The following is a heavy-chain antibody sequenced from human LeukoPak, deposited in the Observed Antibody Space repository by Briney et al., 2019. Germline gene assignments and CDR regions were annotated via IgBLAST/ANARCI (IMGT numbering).Heavy chain of an antibody. V-gene: IGHV4-31*03. CDR1: GGSISSGGYY. CDR2: IYYSGST. CDR3: ASSSLGRYDY. J-gene: IGHJ4*02. Sequence: SETLSLTCTVSGGSISSGGYYWSWIRQHPGKGLEWIGYIYYSGSTYYNPSLKRRVIISVDTSNNQFPLKLRSVTAADTAVYYCASSSLGRYDYWGQGTLVTVSS. D-gene: IGHD1-26*01.